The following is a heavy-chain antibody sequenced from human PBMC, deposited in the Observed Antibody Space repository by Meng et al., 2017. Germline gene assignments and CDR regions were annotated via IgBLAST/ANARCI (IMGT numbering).Heavy chain of an antibody. CDR1: GGSISSSSYY. J-gene: IGHJ4*02. D-gene: IGHD1-26*01. Sequence: SETLSLTCTVSGGSISSSSYYWGWIRQPPGKGLEWIGSIYYSGSTYYNPSLKSRVTISVDTSKNQFSLKLSSVTAADTAVYYCPRDLRRERLFDYWGQGTLVTVSS. CDR3: PRDLRRERLFDY. CDR2: IYYSGST. V-gene: IGHV4-39*07.